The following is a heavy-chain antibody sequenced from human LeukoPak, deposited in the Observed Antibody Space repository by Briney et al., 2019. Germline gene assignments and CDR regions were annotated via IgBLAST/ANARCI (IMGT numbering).Heavy chain of an antibody. CDR3: ARDLAYSRLDY. J-gene: IGHJ4*02. Sequence: GGSLRLSCAVSGLTFSSSWTDWVRQAPGKGLEWVASINPDGNKKYSADSVKGRFTISRDNAENSLYLQMNSLRVEDTAFYYCARDLAYSRLDYWGQGMLVTVSS. CDR2: INPDGNKK. D-gene: IGHD5-18*01. V-gene: IGHV3-7*01. CDR1: GLTFSSSW.